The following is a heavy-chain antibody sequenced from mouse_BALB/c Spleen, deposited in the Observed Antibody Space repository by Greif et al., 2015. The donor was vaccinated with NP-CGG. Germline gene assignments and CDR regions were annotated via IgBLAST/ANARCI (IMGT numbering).Heavy chain of an antibody. D-gene: IGHD2-2*01. V-gene: IGHV1-14*01. CDR2: INPYNDGT. Sequence: VQLKESGPELVKPGASVKMSCKASGYTFTSYVMHWVKQKPGQGPEWIGYINPYNDGTKYNEKFKGKATLTSDKSSSTAYMERSSLTSEDSVVYYCAIPVYDGYDGRGYYAMDYWGQGTSFTVST. CDR3: AIPVYDGYDGRGYYAMDY. CDR1: GYTFTSYV. J-gene: IGHJ4*01.